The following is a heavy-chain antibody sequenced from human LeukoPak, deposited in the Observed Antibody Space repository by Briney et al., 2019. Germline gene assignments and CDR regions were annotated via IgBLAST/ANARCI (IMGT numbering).Heavy chain of an antibody. CDR2: IYYSGST. V-gene: IGHV4-31*03. D-gene: IGHD2-2*03. Sequence: SETLSLTCTVSGGPISSGGYYWSWIRQHPGKGLEWIGYIYYSGSTYYNPSLKSRVTISVDTSKNQFSLKLSSVTAADTAVYYCASGYCSSTSCYESPDYWGQGTLVTVSS. J-gene: IGHJ4*02. CDR1: GGPISSGGYY. CDR3: ASGYCSSTSCYESPDY.